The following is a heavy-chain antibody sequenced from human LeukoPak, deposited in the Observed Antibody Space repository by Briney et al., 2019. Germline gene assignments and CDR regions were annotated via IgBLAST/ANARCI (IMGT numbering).Heavy chain of an antibody. CDR3: ARGGSGSYFLDY. V-gene: IGHV3-21*01. D-gene: IGHD1-26*01. J-gene: IGHJ4*02. CDR1: GSTFNNYN. CDR2: ISSSGTYI. Sequence: GGSLRLSCAASGSTFNNYNMNWVRQAPGKGPEWVSSISSSGTYIYYTDSVKGRFTISRDNAKNTLYLQMNSLSAEDTAMYYCARGGSGSYFLDYWGQGTLVTVSS.